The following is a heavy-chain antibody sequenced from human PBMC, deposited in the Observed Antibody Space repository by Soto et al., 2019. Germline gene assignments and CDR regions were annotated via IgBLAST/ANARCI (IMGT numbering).Heavy chain of an antibody. J-gene: IGHJ6*02. Sequence: QVQLVQSGAEVKKPGSSVKVSCKASGGTFSSYAISWVRQAPGQGLEWMGGIIPIFGTANYAQKFQGRVTITAEESTSTAYMELSRLRSEDTAVYYCARGGSSSSSYYYCGMDVWGQGTTVTVS. CDR1: GGTFSSYA. D-gene: IGHD6-6*01. V-gene: IGHV1-69*12. CDR2: IIPIFGTA. CDR3: ARGGSSSSSYYYCGMDV.